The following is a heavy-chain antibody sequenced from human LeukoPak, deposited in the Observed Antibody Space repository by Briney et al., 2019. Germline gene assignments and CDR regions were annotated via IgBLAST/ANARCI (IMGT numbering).Heavy chain of an antibody. Sequence: GGSLRLSCAASGFTFDDYAMHWVRQAPGKGLGWVSGISWNSGSIGYADSVKGRFTISRDNAKNSLYLQMNSLRAEDTALYYCAKALSYSITAATDYWGQGTLVTVSS. CDR3: AKALSYSITAATDY. CDR1: GFTFDDYA. V-gene: IGHV3-9*01. J-gene: IGHJ4*02. CDR2: ISWNSGSI. D-gene: IGHD6-25*01.